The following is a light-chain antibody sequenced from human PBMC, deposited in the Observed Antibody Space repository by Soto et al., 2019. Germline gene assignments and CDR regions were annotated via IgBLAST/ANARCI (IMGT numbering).Light chain of an antibody. Sequence: DIVMTQSPDSLAVSLGERATINCKSSQTVLYSSNNKNYLDWYQQKPGQPPKLLISWASTRESGVPDRFSGSESETDFTLTISSLQAADVEVYYYQQYHTTPPVTFGQGTKVDIK. V-gene: IGKV4-1*01. J-gene: IGKJ1*01. CDR3: QQYHTTPPVT. CDR1: QTVLYSSNNKNY. CDR2: WAS.